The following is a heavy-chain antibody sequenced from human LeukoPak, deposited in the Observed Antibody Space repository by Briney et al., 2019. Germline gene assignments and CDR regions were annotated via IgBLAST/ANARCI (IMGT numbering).Heavy chain of an antibody. CDR2: INHSGST. CDR1: GGSFSGYY. CDR3: ARRWFRLTADY. V-gene: IGHV4-34*01. Sequence: PSETLSLTCAVYGGSFSGYYWSWIRQPSGKGLEWIGEINHSGSTNYNPSLKSRATISVDTSKNQFSLKLSSVTAADTAVYYCARRWFRLTADYWGQGTLVTVSS. J-gene: IGHJ4*02. D-gene: IGHD4-23*01.